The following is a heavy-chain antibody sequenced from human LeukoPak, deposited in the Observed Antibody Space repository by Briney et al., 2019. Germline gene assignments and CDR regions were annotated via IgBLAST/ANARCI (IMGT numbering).Heavy chain of an antibody. V-gene: IGHV3-11*05. D-gene: IGHD1-20*01. CDR2: IGTSSDNT. Sequence: GGSLRLSCAASGFTFSDHYMTWIRQAPGKGLEWVSYIGTSSDNTNYADSVRGRFTISRDNSKNTLYLQMNSLRAEDTAVYYCAKAASGNWNDVSDYWGQGTLVTVSS. CDR3: AKAASGNWNDVSDY. CDR1: GFTFSDHY. J-gene: IGHJ4*02.